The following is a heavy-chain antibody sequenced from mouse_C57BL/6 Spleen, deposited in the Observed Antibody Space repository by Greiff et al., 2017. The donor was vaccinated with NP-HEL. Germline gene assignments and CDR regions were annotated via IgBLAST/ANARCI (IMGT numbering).Heavy chain of an antibody. V-gene: IGHV7-3*01. CDR3: ARSYYGSSYGAMDY. J-gene: IGHJ4*01. CDR1: GFTFTDYY. CDR2: IRNKANGYTT. D-gene: IGHD1-1*01. Sequence: EVKLVESGGGLVQPGGSLSLSCAASGFTFTDYYMSWVRQPPGKALEWLGFIRNKANGYTTEYSASVKGRFTISRDNSQSILYLQMNALRAEDSATYYCARSYYGSSYGAMDYWGQGTSVTVSS.